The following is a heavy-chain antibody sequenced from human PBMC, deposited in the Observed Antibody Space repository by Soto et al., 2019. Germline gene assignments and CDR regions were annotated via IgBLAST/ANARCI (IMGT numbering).Heavy chain of an antibody. CDR2: IYTSGST. D-gene: IGHD6-19*01. V-gene: IGHV4-4*07. CDR1: GGSISSYD. CDR3: ARDPSGRAENWFDP. Sequence: SETLALTCAVSGGSISSYDWSGIRQPAGKGLEWIGRIYTSGSTNYNPSLKSRVTMSVDTSKNQFSLKLSSVTAADTAVYYCARDPSGRAENWFDPWGQGTLVTVSS. J-gene: IGHJ5*02.